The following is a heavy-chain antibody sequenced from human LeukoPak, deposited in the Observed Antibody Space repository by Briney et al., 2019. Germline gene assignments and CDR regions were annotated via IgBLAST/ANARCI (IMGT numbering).Heavy chain of an antibody. CDR3: ARGRQGAKTRYFDL. D-gene: IGHD1-26*01. CDR1: GIIFSNYA. J-gene: IGHJ2*01. Sequence: GGSLRLSCAASGIIFSNYAMHWARQGPGKGLECISTISSDGGSTYYANSVKGRFTISRDNSKNTLYLQMGSLRAEDMAVYYCARGRQGAKTRYFDLWGRGTRVTVSS. CDR2: ISSDGGST. V-gene: IGHV3-64*01.